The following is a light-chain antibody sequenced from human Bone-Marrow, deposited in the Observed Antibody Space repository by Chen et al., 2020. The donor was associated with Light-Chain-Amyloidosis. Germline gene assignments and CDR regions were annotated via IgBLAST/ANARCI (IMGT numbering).Light chain of an antibody. Sequence: QSALSQPASVSGAPGQSITISCTGASSDVDGYDYVSWYQQHPGKAPKLIIYEVTHRPSGVSDRFSGSKSGNTASLTISGLQTEDEADYYCNSYTSSSTVCGGGTKLTVL. J-gene: IGLJ3*02. CDR1: SSDVDGYDY. CDR2: EVT. V-gene: IGLV2-14*03. CDR3: NSYTSSSTV.